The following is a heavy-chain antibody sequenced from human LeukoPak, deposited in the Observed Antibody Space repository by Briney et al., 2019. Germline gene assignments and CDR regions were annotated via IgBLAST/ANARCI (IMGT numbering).Heavy chain of an antibody. CDR2: INHDGSST. CDR3: AKDVRHSGLYYFDY. V-gene: IGHV3-74*01. Sequence: PGGSLRLSCATSGFTFTTFWMHWVRQAPGKGLVWVSCINHDGSSTNYADSVKGRFTIPRDNSKNTLYLQMNSLRAADTAVYYCAKDVRHSGLYYFDYWGQGTLVTVSS. D-gene: IGHD3-10*01. J-gene: IGHJ4*02. CDR1: GFTFTTFW.